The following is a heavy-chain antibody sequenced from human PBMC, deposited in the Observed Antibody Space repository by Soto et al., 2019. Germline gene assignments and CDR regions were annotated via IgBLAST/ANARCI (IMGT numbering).Heavy chain of an antibody. CDR2: ISGSGGST. D-gene: IGHD6-13*01. Sequence: EVQLLESGGGLVQPGGSLRLSCAASGFTFSSYAMSWVRQAPGEGLEWVSGISGSGGSTYYADSVKGRFTISRDNSKNTLYLQMNSLKDEDTAVYYCAKSSVPGSSWSANFDYWGQGTLVTVSS. CDR1: GFTFSSYA. V-gene: IGHV3-23*01. J-gene: IGHJ4*02. CDR3: AKSSVPGSSWSANFDY.